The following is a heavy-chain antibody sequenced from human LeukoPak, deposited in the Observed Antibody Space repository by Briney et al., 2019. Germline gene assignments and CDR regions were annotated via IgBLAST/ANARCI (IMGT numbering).Heavy chain of an antibody. Sequence: SETLSLTCTVSGGSISSYYWSWIRQPPGKGLEWIGYIYYSGTTYYNPSLTSRVTISVDTSENQFSLKVSSVTATDTAVYYCARVRGYCSSGSCGMDVWGQGTSVTVSS. CDR2: IYYSGTT. J-gene: IGHJ6*02. D-gene: IGHD2-15*01. CDR3: ARVRGYCSSGSCGMDV. V-gene: IGHV4-59*08. CDR1: GGSISSYY.